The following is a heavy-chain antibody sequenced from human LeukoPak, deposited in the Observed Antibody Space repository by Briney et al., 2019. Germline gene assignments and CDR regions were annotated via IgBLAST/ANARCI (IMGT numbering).Heavy chain of an antibody. CDR2: ISPDGRST. V-gene: IGHV3-74*01. D-gene: IGHD1-26*01. J-gene: IGHJ4*02. Sequence: GGSLRLSCVGSGFTFSRYGMHWVRQAPGKGLVWVSRISPDGRSTNYADFVKGRFTVSRDNAMNTVYLQMNSLRTEDTAVYYCVRGASGGHYVIDYWGQGTLVTVSS. CDR3: VRGASGGHYVIDY. CDR1: GFTFSRYG.